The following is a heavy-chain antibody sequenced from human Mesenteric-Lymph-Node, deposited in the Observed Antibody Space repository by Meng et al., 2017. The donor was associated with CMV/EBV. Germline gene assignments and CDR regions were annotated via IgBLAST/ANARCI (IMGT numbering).Heavy chain of an antibody. V-gene: IGHV4-61*01. Sequence: CTVSGASVSSDTYYWGWIRQPPGKGLEWVGYIYYSGSTNYNPSLKSRVTISVDTSKNQFSLKLSSVTATDTAVYYCLRVTITGEFDYWGHGTLVTVSS. J-gene: IGHJ4*01. D-gene: IGHD1-26*01. CDR1: GASVSSDTYY. CDR3: LRVTITGEFDY. CDR2: IYYSGST.